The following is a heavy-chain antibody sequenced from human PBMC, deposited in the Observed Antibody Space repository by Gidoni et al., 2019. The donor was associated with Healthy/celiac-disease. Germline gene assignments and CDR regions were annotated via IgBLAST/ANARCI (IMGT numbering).Heavy chain of an antibody. Sequence: EVQLVESGGGLVQPGGSLRLSCAASGFTVSSNYMSWVRQAPGKWLEWVSVIYSGGSTYYADSVKGRFTISRDNSKNTLYLQMNSLRAEDTAVYYCARDGLDYYESSGSDEYFQHWGQGTLVTVSS. CDR1: GFTVSSNY. D-gene: IGHD3-22*01. CDR2: IYSGGST. CDR3: ARDGLDYYESSGSDEYFQH. J-gene: IGHJ1*01. V-gene: IGHV3-66*01.